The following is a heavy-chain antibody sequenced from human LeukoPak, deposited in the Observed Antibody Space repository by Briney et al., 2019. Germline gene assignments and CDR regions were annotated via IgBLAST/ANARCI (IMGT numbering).Heavy chain of an antibody. Sequence: GGSLRLSCAASGFTFSSYAMSWVRQAPGKGLEWVSAISGSGGSTYYADSVKGRFAISRDNSKNTLYLQMNSLRAEDTAVYYCAKSEDNCGSGVIPFDYWGQGTLVTVSS. V-gene: IGHV3-23*01. J-gene: IGHJ4*02. CDR2: ISGSGGST. CDR3: AKSEDNCGSGVIPFDY. CDR1: GFTFSSYA. D-gene: IGHD3-10*01.